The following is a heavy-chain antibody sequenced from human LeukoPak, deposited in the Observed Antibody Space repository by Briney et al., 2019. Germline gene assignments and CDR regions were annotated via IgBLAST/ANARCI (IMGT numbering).Heavy chain of an antibody. V-gene: IGHV4-59*01. CDR3: ARENAAAGAWWLAP. CDR2: IYYSGST. Sequence: SETLSLTCTVSGGSISSYYWSWIRQPPGKGLEWIGYIYYSGSTNYNPSLRSRVTISVDTSKNQLSLKLSSVTAADTAVYYCARENAAAGAWWLAPWGRGPRVAVSP. D-gene: IGHD6-13*01. J-gene: IGHJ5*02. CDR1: GGSISSYY.